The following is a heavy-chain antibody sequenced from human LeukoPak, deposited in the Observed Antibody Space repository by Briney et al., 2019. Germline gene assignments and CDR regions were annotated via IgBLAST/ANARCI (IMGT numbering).Heavy chain of an antibody. CDR2: IYKSGTT. D-gene: IGHD1-26*01. J-gene: IGHJ4*02. V-gene: IGHV4-59*01. CDR1: GGSISSFY. CDR3: ARGTYSGSYSGYFDY. Sequence: SETLSLTCTVSGGSISSFYWSWIRQSPGKGLEWIGYIYKSGTTNYNPSLKSRVTISVDTSKKQFSLKVNSVTAADTAVYYCARGTYSGSYSGYFDYWGQGTLVSVSS.